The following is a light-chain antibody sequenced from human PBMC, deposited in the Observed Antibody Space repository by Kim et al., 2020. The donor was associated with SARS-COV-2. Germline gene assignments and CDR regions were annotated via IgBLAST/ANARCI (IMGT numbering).Light chain of an antibody. J-gene: IGLJ7*01. V-gene: IGLV3-1*01. CDR1: KLGTKF. CDR2: QTA. Sequence: LSPGQTASIDCSGEKLGTKFVHWYQQKSGRSPALVIYQTAGRPSGTPERFSGSLSGNTATLTIRGTQAMDEADYFCQAWDDTSAVFGGGTQLTVL. CDR3: QAWDDTSAV.